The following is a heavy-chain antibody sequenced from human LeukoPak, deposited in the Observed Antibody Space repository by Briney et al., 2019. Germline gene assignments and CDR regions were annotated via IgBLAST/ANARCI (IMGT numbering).Heavy chain of an antibody. V-gene: IGHV3-21*01. CDR1: GFTFSSYS. CDR3: ARGFGFLEWLFLY. CDR2: ISSSSSYI. D-gene: IGHD3-3*01. J-gene: IGHJ4*02. Sequence: PGGSLRLSCAASGFTFSSYSINWVRQAPGKGLEWVSSISSSSSYIYYADSVKGRFTISRDNAKNSLYLQMNSLRAEDTAVYYCARGFGFLEWLFLYWGQGTLVTVSS.